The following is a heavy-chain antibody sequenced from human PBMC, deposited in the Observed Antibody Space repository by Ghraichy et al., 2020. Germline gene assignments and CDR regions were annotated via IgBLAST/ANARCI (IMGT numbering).Heavy chain of an antibody. D-gene: IGHD1-26*01. CDR3: ARDRESGSYNWFDP. Sequence: SQTLSLTCTVSGGSISSGDYYWSWIRQPPGKGLEWIGYIYYSGSTYYNPSLKSRVTISVDTSKNQFSLKLSSVTAADTAVYYCARDRESGSYNWFDPWGQETLVTVSS. J-gene: IGHJ5*02. CDR2: IYYSGST. CDR1: GGSISSGDYY. V-gene: IGHV4-30-4*01.